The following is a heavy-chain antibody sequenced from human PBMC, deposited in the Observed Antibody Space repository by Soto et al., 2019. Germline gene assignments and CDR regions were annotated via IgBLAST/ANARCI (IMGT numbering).Heavy chain of an antibody. V-gene: IGHV4-34*01. CDR3: ARGRGGFRGFWVPRDI. Sequence: QVQLQQWGAGLLKPSETLSLTCAVYSGSFSGNYWSWIRQPPGKGLEWIGEINHSGSTYYNPSLKSRVTISADTSKNQFSLKLSSVTAADTAVYYCARGRGGFRGFWVPRDIWGQGTMVTVSS. D-gene: IGHD3-10*01. J-gene: IGHJ3*02. CDR1: SGSFSGNY. CDR2: INHSGST.